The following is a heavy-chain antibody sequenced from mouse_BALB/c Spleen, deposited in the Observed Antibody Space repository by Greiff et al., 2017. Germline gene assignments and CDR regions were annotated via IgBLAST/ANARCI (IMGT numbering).Heavy chain of an antibody. CDR1: GFTFSSYG. D-gene: IGHD1-1*01. Sequence: EVQVVESGGDLVKPGGSLKLSCAASGFTFSSYGMSWVRQTPDKRLEWVATISSGGSYTYYPDSVKGRFTISRDNAKNTLYLQMSSLKSEDTAMYYCARTLSTVVAKDYAMDYWGQGTSVTVSS. J-gene: IGHJ4*01. V-gene: IGHV5-6*01. CDR3: ARTLSTVVAKDYAMDY. CDR2: ISSGGSYT.